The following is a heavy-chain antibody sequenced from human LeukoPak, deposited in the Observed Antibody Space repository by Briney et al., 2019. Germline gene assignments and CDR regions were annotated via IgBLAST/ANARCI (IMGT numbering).Heavy chain of an antibody. CDR1: GFTFNNYW. CDR2: IKRDGSAK. V-gene: IGHV3-7*01. CDR3: ARGKKDIVATRYPSRNQYYFDY. D-gene: IGHD5-12*01. J-gene: IGHJ4*02. Sequence: GGSLRLSCAASGFTFNNYWMSWVRQAPGKGLEWVANIKRDGSAKYYVDSVRGRFTISRDNAKNSLYLQMNSLRVEDTAVYYCARGKKDIVATRYPSRNQYYFDYWGQGTLVTVSS.